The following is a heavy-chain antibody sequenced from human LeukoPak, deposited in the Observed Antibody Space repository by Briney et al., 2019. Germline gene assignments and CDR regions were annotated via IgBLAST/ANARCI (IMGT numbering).Heavy chain of an antibody. CDR1: GYSLSSNYY. Sequence: SETLSLTCAVSGYSLSSNYYWGWIRQPHGKGLEWIGVSYHRGNTEYNLSLGSGVTISIDTSKNEFSLKVNSVTAADTAVYYWAKSVIVPAIVVDYYTYMVVWGRGISVTVS. J-gene: IGHJ6*03. CDR2: SYHRGNT. D-gene: IGHD2/OR15-2a*01. CDR3: AKSVIVPAIVVDYYTYMVV. V-gene: IGHV4-38-2*01.